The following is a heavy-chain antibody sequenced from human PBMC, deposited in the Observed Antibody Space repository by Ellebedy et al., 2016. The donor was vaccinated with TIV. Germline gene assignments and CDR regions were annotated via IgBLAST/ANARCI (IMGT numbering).Heavy chain of an antibody. V-gene: IGHV4-39*01. CDR2: IYYSGST. Sequence: MPSETLSLTCTVSGRSICISNYYWGCIRQPPGKGLEWIGCIYYSGSTYYNPSLKSRVTISVDTSKNQFSLKLGSVTAADTAVYYCARSFDGYNSNAFDIWGQGTMVTVSS. D-gene: IGHD5-24*01. CDR3: ARSFDGYNSNAFDI. CDR1: GRSICISNYY. J-gene: IGHJ3*02.